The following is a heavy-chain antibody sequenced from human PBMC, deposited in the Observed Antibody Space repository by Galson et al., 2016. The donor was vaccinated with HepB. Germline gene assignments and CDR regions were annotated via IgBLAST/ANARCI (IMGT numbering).Heavy chain of an antibody. CDR3: ATDPIVGVPDYFDY. D-gene: IGHD1-26*01. CDR2: IKSKTDGGTT. V-gene: IGHV3-15*01. Sequence: SLRLSCAASGFTFSNAWMSWVRQAPGKGLEWVGRIKSKTDGGTTDYAAPVKGRFTISRDDSKNTLYLQMNRLRAEDTAVYYCATDPIVGVPDYFDYWGQGTLVTVSS. CDR1: GFTFSNAW. J-gene: IGHJ4*02.